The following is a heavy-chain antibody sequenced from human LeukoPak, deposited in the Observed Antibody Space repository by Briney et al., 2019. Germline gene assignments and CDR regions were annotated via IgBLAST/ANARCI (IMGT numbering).Heavy chain of an antibody. CDR1: GGSISSYY. CDR2: IYYSGST. Sequence: SETLSLTCTVSGGSISSYYWSWIRQPPGKGLEWIGYIYYSGSTNYNPSLKSRVTTSVDTSKNQFSLKLSSVTAADTAVYYCARAAAGYFDPWGQGTLVTVSS. CDR3: ARAAAGYFDP. V-gene: IGHV4-59*01. D-gene: IGHD6-13*01. J-gene: IGHJ5*02.